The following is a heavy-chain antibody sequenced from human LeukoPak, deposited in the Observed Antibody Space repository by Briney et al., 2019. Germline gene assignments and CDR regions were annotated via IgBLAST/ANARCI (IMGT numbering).Heavy chain of an antibody. Sequence: ASVKVSCKASGDTFSSFAVSWVRQAPGQGLEWMGGIIPIFGTANYAQKFQGRVTITADESTSTAYMELSSLRSEDTAVYYCARGKGGYSYGYRAFDIWGQGTMVTVSS. D-gene: IGHD5-18*01. V-gene: IGHV1-69*13. J-gene: IGHJ3*02. CDR3: ARGKGGYSYGYRAFDI. CDR2: IIPIFGTA. CDR1: GDTFSSFA.